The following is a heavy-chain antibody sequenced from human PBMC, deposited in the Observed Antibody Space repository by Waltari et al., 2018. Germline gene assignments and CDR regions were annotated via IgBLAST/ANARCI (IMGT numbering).Heavy chain of an antibody. CDR2: IIPIFGTA. J-gene: IGHJ4*02. CDR1: GGTFSSYA. V-gene: IGHV1-69*01. CDR3: ASTGYCTNGVCFDDY. Sequence: QVQLVQSGTEVKKPGYSVTVSCKASGGTFSSYAISWVRQATGQGLEGMGGIIPIFGTANYAQKFQGRVTITADESTSTAYMELSSLRSEDTAVYYCASTGYCTNGVCFDDYWGQGTLVTVSS. D-gene: IGHD2-8*01.